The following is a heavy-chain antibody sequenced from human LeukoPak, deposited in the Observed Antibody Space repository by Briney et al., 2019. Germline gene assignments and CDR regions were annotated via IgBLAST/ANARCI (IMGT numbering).Heavy chain of an antibody. V-gene: IGHV4-59*01. CDR1: GGSISSYY. J-gene: IGHJ6*03. D-gene: IGHD4-17*01. CDR2: IYYSGST. CDR3: ASGGWGHDCGDHGVYYYYYMDV. Sequence: SETLSLTCTVSGGSISSYYWSWIRQPPGKGLEWIGYIYYSGSTNYNPSLKGRVTISVDTSKNQFSLKLSSVTAADTAVYYCASGGWGHDCGDHGVYYYYYMDVWGKGTTVTVSS.